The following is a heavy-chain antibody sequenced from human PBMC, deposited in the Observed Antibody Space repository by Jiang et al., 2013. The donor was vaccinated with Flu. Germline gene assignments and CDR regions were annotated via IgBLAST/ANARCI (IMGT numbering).Heavy chain of an antibody. V-gene: IGHV4-34*01. CDR1: GGSFSGYY. Sequence: ELLKPSETLSLTCAVYGGSFSGYYWSWIRQPPGKGLEWIGEINHSGSTNYNPSLKSRVTISVDTSKNQFSLKLSSVTAADTAVYYCARVSGYGSGSYFLDYWGQGTLVTVSS. J-gene: IGHJ4*02. CDR3: ARVSGYGSGSYFLDY. CDR2: INHSGST. D-gene: IGHD3-10*01.